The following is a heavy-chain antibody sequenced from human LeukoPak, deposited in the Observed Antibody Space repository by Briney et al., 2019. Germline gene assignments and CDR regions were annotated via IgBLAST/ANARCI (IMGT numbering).Heavy chain of an antibody. J-gene: IGHJ6*02. CDR1: GFTFSSYA. CDR2: IWYDGSNK. CDR3: ARDLNYDFWSGSYYYYGMDV. D-gene: IGHD3-3*01. V-gene: IGHV3-33*08. Sequence: TGGSLRLSCAASGFTFSSYAMSWVRQAPGKGLEWVAVIWYDGSNKYYADSVKGRFTISRDNSKNTLYLQMNSLRAEDTAVYYCARDLNYDFWSGSYYYYGMDVWGQGTTVTVSS.